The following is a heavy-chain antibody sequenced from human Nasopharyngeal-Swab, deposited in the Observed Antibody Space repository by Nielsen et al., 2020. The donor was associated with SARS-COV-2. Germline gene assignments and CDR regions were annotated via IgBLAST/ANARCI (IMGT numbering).Heavy chain of an antibody. J-gene: IGHJ4*02. Sequence: GESLKISCAASGFTFSSHSMNWVRQAPGKGLEWVSSISSSSSYIYYADSVKGRFTISRDNAKNSLYLQMNSLRAEDTAVYYCARGSSSSWYILDYWGQGTLVTVSS. D-gene: IGHD6-13*01. V-gene: IGHV3-21*01. CDR3: ARGSSSSWYILDY. CDR2: ISSSSSYI. CDR1: GFTFSSHS.